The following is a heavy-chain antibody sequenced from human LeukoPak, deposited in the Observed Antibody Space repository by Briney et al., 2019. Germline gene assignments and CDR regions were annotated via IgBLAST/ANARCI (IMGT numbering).Heavy chain of an antibody. D-gene: IGHD6-6*01. Sequence: SETLSLNCTVSGGSISSGGYYWSWLRQHPGKGLEWIGYIYYSGSTYYNPSLKSRVTISVDTSKNQFSLKLSSVTAADTAVYYGARDSIAGDDYWGQGTLVTVSS. J-gene: IGHJ4*02. CDR2: IYYSGST. CDR3: ARDSIAGDDY. V-gene: IGHV4-31*03. CDR1: GGSISSGGYY.